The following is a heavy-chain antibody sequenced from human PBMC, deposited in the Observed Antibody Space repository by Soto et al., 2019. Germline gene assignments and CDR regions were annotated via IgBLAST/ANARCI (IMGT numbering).Heavy chain of an antibody. CDR2: ISGSGGST. CDR1: GFTFSSYA. V-gene: IGHV3-23*01. CDR3: AKDIKQCSGGSCYPVGWFDP. Sequence: EVQLLESGGGLVQPGGSLRLSCAASGFTFSSYAMSWVRQAPGKGLEWVSAISGSGGSTYYADSVKGRFTISRDHSKNTLYLQMNSLRAEDTAVYYCAKDIKQCSGGSCYPVGWFDPWGQGTLVTVSS. J-gene: IGHJ5*02. D-gene: IGHD2-15*01.